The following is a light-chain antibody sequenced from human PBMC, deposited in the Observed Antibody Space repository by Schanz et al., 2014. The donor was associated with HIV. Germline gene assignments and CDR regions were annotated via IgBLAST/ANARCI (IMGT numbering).Light chain of an antibody. J-gene: IGLJ2*01. V-gene: IGLV1-51*01. Sequence: QSVLTQPPSASGTPGQRVNISCSGSSSNIGAGYDVHWYQQLPGTAPKLLIHDSRKRPSEIPDRFSGSKSGTSATLGITGLQTGDEADFYCGTWDSGLSLVLFGGGTQLTVL. CDR3: GTWDSGLSLVL. CDR2: DSR. CDR1: SSNIGAGYD.